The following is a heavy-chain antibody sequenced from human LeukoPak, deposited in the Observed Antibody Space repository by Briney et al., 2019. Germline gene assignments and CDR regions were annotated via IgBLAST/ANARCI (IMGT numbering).Heavy chain of an antibody. CDR2: ISSSSSYI. D-gene: IGHD3-3*01. Sequence: GGSLRLSCAASGFAFSTYGMPWVRQAPGKGLEWVSSISSSSSYIYYADSVKGRFTISRDNAKNSLYLQMNSLRAEDTAVYYCARDRYDFWSGYFSGMYYGMDVWGQGTTVTVSS. V-gene: IGHV3-21*01. CDR3: ARDRYDFWSGYFSGMYYGMDV. CDR1: GFAFSTYG. J-gene: IGHJ6*02.